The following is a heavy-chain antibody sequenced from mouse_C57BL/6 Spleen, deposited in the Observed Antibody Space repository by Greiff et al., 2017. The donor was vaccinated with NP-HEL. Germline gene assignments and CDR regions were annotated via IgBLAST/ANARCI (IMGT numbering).Heavy chain of an antibody. Sequence: QVHVKQPGAELVKPGASVKVSCKASGYTFTSYWMHWVKQRPGQGLEWIGRIHPSDSDTNYNQKFKGKATLTVDKSSSTAYMQLSSLTSEDSAVYYCAIWLTGTPYFDYWGQGTTLTVSS. CDR2: IHPSDSDT. J-gene: IGHJ2*01. D-gene: IGHD4-1*01. V-gene: IGHV1-74*01. CDR1: GYTFTSYW. CDR3: AIWLTGTPYFDY.